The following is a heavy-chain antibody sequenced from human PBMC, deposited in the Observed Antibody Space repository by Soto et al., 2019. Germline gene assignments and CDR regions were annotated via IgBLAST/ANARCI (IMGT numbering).Heavy chain of an antibody. CDR1: GGSISSSSYY. CDR2: IYYSGST. V-gene: IGHV4-39*01. J-gene: IGHJ5*02. D-gene: IGHD3-10*01. CDR3: ATHSYYYGPTYGCWLAP. Sequence: PSETLSLTCTVSGGSISSSSYYWGWIRQPPGKGLEWIGSIYYSGSTYYNPSLKSRVTISVDTSKNQFSLKLSSVTAADTAVYYCATHSYYYGPTYGCWLAPWGQGTLVTVSS.